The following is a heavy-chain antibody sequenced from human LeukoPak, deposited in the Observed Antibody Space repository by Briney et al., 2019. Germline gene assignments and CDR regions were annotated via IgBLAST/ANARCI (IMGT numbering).Heavy chain of an antibody. CDR3: ARDRYYYDSSARYFDY. D-gene: IGHD3-22*01. CDR2: IYYSGST. J-gene: IGHJ4*02. V-gene: IGHV4-39*07. Sequence: SENLSLTCTVSGGSISSSSYYWGWIRQPPGKGLEWIGSIYYSGSTYYNPSLKSRVTMSVDTSKNQFSLKLSSVTAADTAVYYCARDRYYYDSSARYFDYWGQGTLVTVSS. CDR1: GGSISSSSYY.